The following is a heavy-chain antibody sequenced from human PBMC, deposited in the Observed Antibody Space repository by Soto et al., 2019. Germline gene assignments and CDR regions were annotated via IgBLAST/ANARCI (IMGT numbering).Heavy chain of an antibody. CDR2: ISGSGGST. V-gene: IGHV3-23*01. Sequence: GGSLRLSCAASGFTFSSYAMSWVRQAPGKGLEWVSAISGSGGSTYYADSVKGRFTISRDNSKNTLYLQMNSLRAEDTAVYYCAKAAPELVYHYYYYYMDVWGKGTTVTVSS. CDR3: AKAAPELVYHYYYYYMDV. CDR1: GFTFSSYA. J-gene: IGHJ6*03. D-gene: IGHD6-13*01.